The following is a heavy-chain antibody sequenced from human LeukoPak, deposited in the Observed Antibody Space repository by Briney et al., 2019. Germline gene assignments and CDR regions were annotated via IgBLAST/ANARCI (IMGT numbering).Heavy chain of an antibody. CDR2: IYTSGST. J-gene: IGHJ5*02. Sequence: PSQTLSLTCTVSGGSISSGSYYWSWIRQPAGKGLEWIGRIYTSGSTNYNPSLKSRVTISVDTSKNQFSLKLSSVTAADTAVYYCAREKYGSGPENWFDPWGQGTLVTVSS. V-gene: IGHV4-61*02. CDR3: AREKYGSGPENWFDP. D-gene: IGHD3-10*01. CDR1: GGSISSGSYY.